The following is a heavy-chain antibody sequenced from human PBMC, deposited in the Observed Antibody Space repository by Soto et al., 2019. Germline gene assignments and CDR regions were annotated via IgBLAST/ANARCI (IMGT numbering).Heavy chain of an antibody. J-gene: IGHJ4*02. D-gene: IGHD2-2*01. V-gene: IGHV1-3*01. CDR3: ARDFIGYWSSTSCYDVGVFGY. CDR1: GYTFTSYA. CDR2: INAGNGNT. Sequence: QVQLVQSGAEVKKPGASVKVSCKASGYTFTSYAMHWVRQAPGQRLEWMGWINAGNGNTKYSQKFQGRVTITRDTTESTAYLELSSLRSEDTAVYYCARDFIGYWSSTSCYDVGVFGYWGQGTLVTVSS.